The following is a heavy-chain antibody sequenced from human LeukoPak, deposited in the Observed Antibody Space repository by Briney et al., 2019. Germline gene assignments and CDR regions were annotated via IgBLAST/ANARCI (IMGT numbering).Heavy chain of an antibody. CDR3: ARDLTGERRVGY. D-gene: IGHD1-26*01. J-gene: IGHJ4*02. CDR2: IYRDGST. V-gene: IGHV3-53*05. Sequence: PGGSLRLSCAASGFTVSSNYMSWVRQAPGKGLEWVSVIYRDGSTNYVDSVKGRFTISRDNSQNTLYLQMNSLRAEDTAVYYCARDLTGERRVGYWGQGTLVTVSS. CDR1: GFTVSSNY.